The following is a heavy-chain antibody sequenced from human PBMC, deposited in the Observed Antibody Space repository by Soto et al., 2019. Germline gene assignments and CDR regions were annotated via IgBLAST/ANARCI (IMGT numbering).Heavy chain of an antibody. J-gene: IGHJ3*02. CDR2: ISVKNGNT. CDR3: ARLWQGYDMLTGYYPDGFDI. D-gene: IGHD3-9*01. Sequence: ASVKVSCKASGYTFTSYGISWVRQAPGQGLEWMGWISVKNGNTNYAQRFLGRVTMTTDTSTSTAYMELRSLRSDDTAVYYCARLWQGYDMLTGYYPDGFDIWGQGTMVTVSS. V-gene: IGHV1-18*04. CDR1: GYTFTSYG.